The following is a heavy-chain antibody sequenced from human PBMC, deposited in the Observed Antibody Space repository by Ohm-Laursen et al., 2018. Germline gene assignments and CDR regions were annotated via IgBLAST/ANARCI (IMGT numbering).Heavy chain of an antibody. D-gene: IGHD3-10*01. CDR3: ARDFYYQRYDY. J-gene: IGHJ4*02. CDR2: INPDASGK. Sequence: GSLRLSCAASGFTFSSYWMTWVRQAPAKGLEWVATINPDASGKYYVDSVKGRFTVSRDNAKNSLYLQMDSLRDEDTALFYCARDFYYQRYDYWGQGTLVTVSS. CDR1: GFTFSSYW. V-gene: IGHV3-7*01.